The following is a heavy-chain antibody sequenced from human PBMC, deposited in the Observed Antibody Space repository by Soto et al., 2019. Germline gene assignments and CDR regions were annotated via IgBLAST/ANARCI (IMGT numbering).Heavy chain of an antibody. CDR1: GSTFSSYG. CDR3: AKDTYYHDSSGYYTFDH. J-gene: IGHJ4*02. V-gene: IGHV3-30*18. CDR2: ISYDGRNK. D-gene: IGHD3-22*01. Sequence: QVQLVESGGGVVQPGTSLRLSCAASGSTFSSYGMHWVRQAPGKGLEWVAVISYDGRNKRYVDSEKGRFTISRDNSKNTLDLQMNSLRAEDTAMYYCAKDTYYHDSSGYYTFDHWGQGTLVTVSS.